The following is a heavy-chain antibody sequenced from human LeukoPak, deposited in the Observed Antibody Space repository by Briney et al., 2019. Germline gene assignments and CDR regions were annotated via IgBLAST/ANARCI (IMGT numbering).Heavy chain of an antibody. CDR1: GGSISSYY. Sequence: SETLSLTCTVSGGSISSYYWSWIRQPPGKGLEWIGYIYYSGSTNYNPSLKSRVTISVDTSKNQFSLKLSSVTAADTAVYYCARLELYGSGSYYNLGYYYGMDVWGQGTTVTVSS. V-gene: IGHV4-59*08. CDR2: IYYSGST. J-gene: IGHJ6*02. CDR3: ARLELYGSGSYYNLGYYYGMDV. D-gene: IGHD3-10*01.